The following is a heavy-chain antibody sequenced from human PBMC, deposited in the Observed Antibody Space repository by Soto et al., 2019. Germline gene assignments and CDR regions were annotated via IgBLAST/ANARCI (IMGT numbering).Heavy chain of an antibody. Sequence: PXVSLRLSCAASGFTVSSYSMNWVRQAPGKGLEWVSSISSSSSYIYYADSVKGRFTISRDNAKNSLYLQMNSLRAEDTAVYYCARPGGAYQLLHAFDICGQGTMVTVS. J-gene: IGHJ3*02. CDR3: ARPGGAYQLLHAFDI. V-gene: IGHV3-21*01. CDR1: GFTVSSYS. D-gene: IGHD2-2*01. CDR2: ISSSSSYI.